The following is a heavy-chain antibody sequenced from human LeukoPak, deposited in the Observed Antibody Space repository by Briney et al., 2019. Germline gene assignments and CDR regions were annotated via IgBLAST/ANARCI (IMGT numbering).Heavy chain of an antibody. V-gene: IGHV4-30-4*01. CDR3: ARGVFWSSYYVY. D-gene: IGHD3-3*01. J-gene: IGHJ4*02. CDR1: GASISSGDYH. Sequence: SQTLSLTCTVSGASISSGDYHWSWIRQPPGKGLEWIGYIYSTGSTSHNPSLRNPITISLDTSKNQFSLKLSSVTAADTAVYYCARGVFWSSYYVYWGQGTQVTVSS. CDR2: IYSTGST.